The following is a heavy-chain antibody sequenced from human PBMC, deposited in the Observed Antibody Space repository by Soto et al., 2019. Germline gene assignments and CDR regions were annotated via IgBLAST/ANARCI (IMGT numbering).Heavy chain of an antibody. J-gene: IGHJ4*02. CDR2: ISAYNGNT. D-gene: IGHD2-15*01. CDR1: GYTITNFG. V-gene: IGHV1-18*01. Sequence: QVQLVQSGAEVKKPGASVKVSCKASGYTITNFGISWVRQAPGQGLEWMGWISAYNGNTNYAQNLQGRATRTTDTTTSTAYMEPRSLRSDGTAVYYWAGEGTPIDYWGQGNLGTVSS. CDR3: AGEGTPIDY.